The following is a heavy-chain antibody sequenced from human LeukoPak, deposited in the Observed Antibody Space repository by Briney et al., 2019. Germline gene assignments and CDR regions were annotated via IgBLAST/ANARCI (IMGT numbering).Heavy chain of an antibody. CDR2: INPNSGGT. V-gene: IGHV1-2*06. J-gene: IGHJ4*02. D-gene: IGHD3-10*01. Sequence: ASVKVSCKASGYTFTGYYMHWVRQAPGQGLEWMGRINPNSGGTNYAQKFQGRVTMTRDTSISTAYMELSRLRSDDTAVYYCARDPGGYGSGSYGGDYWGQGTLVTVSS. CDR1: GYTFTGYY. CDR3: ARDPGGYGSGSYGGDY.